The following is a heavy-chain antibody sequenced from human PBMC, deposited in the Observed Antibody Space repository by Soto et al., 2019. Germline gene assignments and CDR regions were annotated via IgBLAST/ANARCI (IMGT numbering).Heavy chain of an antibody. J-gene: IGHJ2*01. Sequence: EVQVLESGGGLVQPGGSLRLSCAASGFTIANSAMAWVRQAPGQGLEWVSAMDGGSTNTHYADSVQGRFTISRDTSKNSLFLQIDSLRAVDTALYYCAKDIWGYSFDLWGRGTLVTVSS. CDR1: GFTIANSA. D-gene: IGHD3-16*01. V-gene: IGHV3-23*01. CDR3: AKDIWGYSFDL. CDR2: MDGGSTNT.